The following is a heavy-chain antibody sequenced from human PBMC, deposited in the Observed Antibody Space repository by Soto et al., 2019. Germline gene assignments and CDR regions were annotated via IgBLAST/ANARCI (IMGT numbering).Heavy chain of an antibody. V-gene: IGHV1-18*04. Sequence: ASVKVSCKASGYTFTSYGISWVGQAPGQVLEWMGWISAYNGNTNYAQKLQGRVTMTTDTSTSTAYMELRSLRSDDTAVYYCAREPGVYYDSSGSLEVWGQGTTVTVSS. CDR3: AREPGVYYDSSGSLEV. J-gene: IGHJ6*02. D-gene: IGHD3-22*01. CDR1: GYTFTSYG. CDR2: ISAYNGNT.